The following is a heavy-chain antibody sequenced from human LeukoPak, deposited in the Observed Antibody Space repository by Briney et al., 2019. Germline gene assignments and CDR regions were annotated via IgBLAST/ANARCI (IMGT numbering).Heavy chain of an antibody. J-gene: IGHJ6*03. CDR1: GGSINIDGYS. D-gene: IGHD6-13*01. CDR2: IYNSGST. V-gene: IGHV4-30-4*07. CDR3: ARGVYRAAVYYYYMDV. Sequence: SETLSLTCTVSGGSINIDGYSWNWIRQPPGKGLEWIGYIYNSGSTYSNPSLKSRLTMSVDTSKNQFSPKLSSVTAADTAVYYCARGVYRAAVYYYYMDVWGKGTTVTISS.